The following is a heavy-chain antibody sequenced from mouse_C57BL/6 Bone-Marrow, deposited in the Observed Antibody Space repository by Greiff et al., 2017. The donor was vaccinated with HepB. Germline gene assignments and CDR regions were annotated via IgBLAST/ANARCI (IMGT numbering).Heavy chain of an antibody. D-gene: IGHD2-12*01. V-gene: IGHV1-66*01. J-gene: IGHJ2*01. CDR2: IYPGSGNT. CDR1: GYSFTSYY. CDR3: ARPYRDY. Sequence: QVHVKQSGPELVKPGASVKISCKASGYSFTSYYIHWVKQRPGQGLEWIGWIYPGSGNTKYNEKFKGKATLTADTSSSTAYMQLSSLTSEDSAVYYCARPYRDYWGQGTTLTVSS.